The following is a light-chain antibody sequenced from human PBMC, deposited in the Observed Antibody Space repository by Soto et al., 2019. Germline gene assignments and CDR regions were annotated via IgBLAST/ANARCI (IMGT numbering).Light chain of an antibody. J-gene: IGKJ1*01. CDR3: HQYNFWPT. Sequence: EIVMTQSPATLSVSPGERATLSCRASQSVSSNLARYQQKPGQSPRLLIYGTSTRAPGIPAMFSGSGSGTEFTLTISSLQSEDFAVYYCHQYNFWPTFGQGTKVEI. V-gene: IGKV3-15*01. CDR1: QSVSSN. CDR2: GTS.